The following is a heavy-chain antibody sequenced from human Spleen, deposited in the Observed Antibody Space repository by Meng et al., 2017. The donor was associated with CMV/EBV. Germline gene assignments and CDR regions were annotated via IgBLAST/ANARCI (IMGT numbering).Heavy chain of an antibody. V-gene: IGHV3-30*02. CDR1: GFTFSSYG. D-gene: IGHD6-13*01. CDR3: AKDSSSYSSSWYGDFDY. J-gene: IGHJ4*02. Sequence: GESLKISCAASGFTFSSYGMHWVRQAPGKGLEWVAFIRYDGSNKYYADSVKGRFTISRDNSENTLYLQMNSLRAEDTAVYSCAKDSSSYSSSWYGDFDYWGQGTLVTVSS. CDR2: IRYDGSNK.